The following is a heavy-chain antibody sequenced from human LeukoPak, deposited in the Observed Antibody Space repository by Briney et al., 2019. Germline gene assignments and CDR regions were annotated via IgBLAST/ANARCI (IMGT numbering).Heavy chain of an antibody. CDR1: GFTFSDYY. J-gene: IGHJ4*02. CDR2: ISSSGSTI. Sequence: PGGSLRLSCAASGFTFSDYYMSWSRQAPGRGLEWVSYISSSGSTIYYADSVKGRFTISRDNAKNSLYLQMNSLRAEDTAVYYCARDGLWEVATHIDYWGQGTLVTVSS. V-gene: IGHV3-11*04. D-gene: IGHD5-12*01. CDR3: ARDGLWEVATHIDY.